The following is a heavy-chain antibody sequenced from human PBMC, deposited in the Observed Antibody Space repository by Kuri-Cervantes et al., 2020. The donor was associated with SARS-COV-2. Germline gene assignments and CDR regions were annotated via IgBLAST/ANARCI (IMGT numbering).Heavy chain of an antibody. CDR1: GGSISSGSYY. J-gene: IGHJ5*02. V-gene: IGHV4-61*02. D-gene: IGHD1-26*01. Sequence: SETLSLTCTVSGGSISSGSYYWSWIRQPAGKGLEWIGRIYTSGSTNYNPSLKSRVTISVDTSKNQFSLKLSSVTAADTAVYYCARGGDWSDPWGQGTLVTVSS. CDR3: ARGGDWSDP. CDR2: IYTSGST.